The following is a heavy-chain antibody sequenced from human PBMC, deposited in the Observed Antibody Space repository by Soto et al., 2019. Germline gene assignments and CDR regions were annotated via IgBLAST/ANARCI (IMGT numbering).Heavy chain of an antibody. CDR2: ISAYNGNT. V-gene: IGHV1-18*01. CDR3: ASGSSSWYQDYYYYMDV. Sequence: ASVKVSCKASGYTFTSYGISWVRQAPGQGLEWMGWISAYNGNTNYAQKLQGRVTMTTDTSTSTAYMELRSLRSDDTAVYYCASGSSSWYQDYYYYMDVWGKGTTVTVSS. D-gene: IGHD6-13*01. CDR1: GYTFTSYG. J-gene: IGHJ6*03.